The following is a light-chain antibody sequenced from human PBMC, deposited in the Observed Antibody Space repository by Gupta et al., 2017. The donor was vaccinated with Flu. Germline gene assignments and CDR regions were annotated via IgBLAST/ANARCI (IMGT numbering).Light chain of an antibody. J-gene: IGKJ2*01. V-gene: IGKV4-1*01. CDR1: QSVLHSSKSKNY. Sequence: DIVMAQSPDSLTVSLGERATISCKSSQSVLHSSKSKNYLAWYQQKPGQPPKLLIYWASTREYGVPDRFSGGGSGTDFTLTSSSLQAEDVAVYYWQQDHSTHTFGQGTKLEIK. CDR3: QQDHSTHT. CDR2: WAS.